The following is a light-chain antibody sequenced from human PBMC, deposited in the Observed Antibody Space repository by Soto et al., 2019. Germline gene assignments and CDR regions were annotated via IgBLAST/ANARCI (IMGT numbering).Light chain of an antibody. J-gene: IGLJ1*01. CDR2: EVT. V-gene: IGLV2-14*01. CDR3: SSYSSAIAFV. CDR1: SSDIGAYNY. Sequence: QSALPQPASVSGSPGQSITISCTGTSSDIGAYNYVSWYQQHPGKAPKLMIYEVTNRPSGISNRFSGSRSGNTASLSISGLQAEDEADYYCSSYSSAIAFVFGTGTKVTVL.